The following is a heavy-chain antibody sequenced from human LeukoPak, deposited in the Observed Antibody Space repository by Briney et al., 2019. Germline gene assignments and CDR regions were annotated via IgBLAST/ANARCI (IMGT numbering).Heavy chain of an antibody. D-gene: IGHD2-2*01. CDR2: ISGGGIST. V-gene: IGHV3-23*01. CDR3: AKDSWKTVPAASDY. Sequence: PGGSLRLSCTASGFTFKNYAMSWVRQAPGKGLEWVSAISGGGISTYYADSVKGRFTISRDNSKNTVYLQMNSLRAEDTAVYFCAKDSWKTVPAASDYWGQGTLVIVSS. J-gene: IGHJ4*02. CDR1: GFTFKNYA.